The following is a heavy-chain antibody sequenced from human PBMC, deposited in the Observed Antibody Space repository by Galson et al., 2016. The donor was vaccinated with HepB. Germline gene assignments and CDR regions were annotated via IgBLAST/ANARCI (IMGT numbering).Heavy chain of an antibody. CDR3: ARLGNNYDQINYPGDY. CDR1: GGTFTSYV. Sequence: SVKVSCKASGGTFTSYVISWVRQAPGQGLEWMGGIIPIFNTTNCAQKFQGRVTITADKSTSTAYMELSSLRSEDTAVYYCARLGNNYDQINYPGDYWGQGTLVTVSS. CDR2: IIPIFNTT. J-gene: IGHJ4*02. V-gene: IGHV1-69*06. D-gene: IGHD3-22*01.